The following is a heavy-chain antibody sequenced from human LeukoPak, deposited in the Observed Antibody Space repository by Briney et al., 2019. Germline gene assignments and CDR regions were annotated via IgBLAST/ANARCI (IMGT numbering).Heavy chain of an antibody. CDR1: GFTVSSND. D-gene: IGHD4-17*01. Sequence: GGSLRLSCAASGFTVSSNDMSWVRQAPGKGLECISVIYSGGSTDYADSVKGRLTISRDNTKNTLYLQMNSLRAEDTAVYYCARVVDHDYGDYYLDYWGQGTLVTVSS. J-gene: IGHJ4*02. CDR3: ARVVDHDYGDYYLDY. CDR2: IYSGGST. V-gene: IGHV3-53*01.